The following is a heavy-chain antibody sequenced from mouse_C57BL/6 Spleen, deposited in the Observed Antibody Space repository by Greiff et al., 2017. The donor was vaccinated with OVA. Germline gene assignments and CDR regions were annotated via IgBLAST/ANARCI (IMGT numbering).Heavy chain of an antibody. CDR3: ARGGLLYFDY. V-gene: IGHV5-16*01. CDR2: INYDGSST. CDR1: GFTFSDYY. Sequence: EVKLMESEGGLVQPGSSMKLSCTASGFTFSDYYMAWVRQVPEKGLEWVANINYDGSSTYYLDSLKSRFIISRDNAKNILYLQMSSLKSEDTATYYCARGGLLYFDYWGQGTTLTVSS. D-gene: IGHD1-1*01. J-gene: IGHJ2*01.